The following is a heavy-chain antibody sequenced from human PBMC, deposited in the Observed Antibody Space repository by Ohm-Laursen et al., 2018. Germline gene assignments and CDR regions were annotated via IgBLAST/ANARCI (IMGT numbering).Heavy chain of an antibody. J-gene: IGHJ3*02. CDR1: GFTFADYA. CDR2: ISWNSGSI. D-gene: IGHD1-26*01. V-gene: IGHV3-9*01. CDR3: AKDRVGATRGAFDI. Sequence: SLRLSCVASGFTFADYAMHWVRQAPGKGLEWVSGISWNSGSIGYADSVKGRFTISRDNAKNSLYLQMNSLRAEDTALYYCAKDRVGATRGAFDIWGQGTMVTVSS.